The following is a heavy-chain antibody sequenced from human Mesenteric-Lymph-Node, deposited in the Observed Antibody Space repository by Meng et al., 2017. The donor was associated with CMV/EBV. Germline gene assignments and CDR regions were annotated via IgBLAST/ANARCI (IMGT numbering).Heavy chain of an antibody. V-gene: IGHV4-59*01. CDR3: ARGSRYSSSSGGGVDDY. CDR2: IYYSGST. D-gene: IGHD6-6*01. CDR1: GGSISSYY. J-gene: IGHJ4*02. Sequence: GSLRLSCTVSGGSISSYYWSWIRQPPGKGLEWIGYIYYSGSTNYNPSLKSRVTISVDTSKNQFSLKLSSVTAADTAVYYCARGSRYSSSSGGGVDDYWGQGTLVTVSS.